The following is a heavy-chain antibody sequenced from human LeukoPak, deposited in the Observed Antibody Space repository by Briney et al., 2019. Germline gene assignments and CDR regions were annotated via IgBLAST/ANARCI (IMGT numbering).Heavy chain of an antibody. V-gene: IGHV2-5*01. D-gene: IGHD2-15*01. J-gene: IGHJ3*02. CDR1: GFSLSTSGVG. CDR3: AHSDCSGGSCYSFDI. Sequence: SGPTLVKPTQTLTLTCTFSGFSLSTSGVGVGWIRQPPGKALEWLALIYWNDDKRYSPSLKSRLTFTKDTSKNQVVLTMTNMDPVDTATYYCAHSDCSGGSCYSFDIWGQGTMVTVSS. CDR2: IYWNDDK.